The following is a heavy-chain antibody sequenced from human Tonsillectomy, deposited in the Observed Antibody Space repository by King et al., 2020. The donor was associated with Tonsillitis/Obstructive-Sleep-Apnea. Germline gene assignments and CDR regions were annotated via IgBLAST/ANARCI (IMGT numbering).Heavy chain of an antibody. J-gene: IGHJ4*02. D-gene: IGHD3-3*01. CDR3: GRGQSRLRLRIPTYDTCFDY. CDR2: INPSGGST. CDR1: GYTFTSHY. Sequence: VQLVQSGAEVKRPGASVTVSCKASGYTFTSHYIHWVRQAPGQGLEWMGVINPSGGSTSYAQKFQGRVTVTRDTSTSTVHMELSNLRSEDTAVYYCGRGQSRLRLRIPTYDTCFDYWGQGTLVTVSS. V-gene: IGHV1-46*01.